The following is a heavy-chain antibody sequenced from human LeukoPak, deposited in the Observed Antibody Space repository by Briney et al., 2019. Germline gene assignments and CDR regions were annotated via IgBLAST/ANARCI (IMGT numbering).Heavy chain of an antibody. CDR2: INPSGGGT. Sequence: ASVKVSCKASGYTFTNYYIHWVRQAPGQGLEWIGIINPSGGGTSYAQKFQRRLTMTRDTPTSTVYMELITLRSEDTAVYYCARDSSTSSLADPWGQGTLVTVSS. J-gene: IGHJ5*02. V-gene: IGHV1-46*01. CDR1: GYTFTNYY. CDR3: ARDSSTSSLADP. D-gene: IGHD2-2*01.